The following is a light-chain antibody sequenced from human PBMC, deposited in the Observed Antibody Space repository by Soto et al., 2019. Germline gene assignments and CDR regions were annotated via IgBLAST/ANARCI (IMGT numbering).Light chain of an antibody. CDR1: ESVSNN. J-gene: IGKJ4*01. CDR3: QQYNEWPLT. V-gene: IGKV3-15*01. Sequence: EIVMTQSPATLSVSPGARATLSCRASESVSNNLAWYQQKFGQAPRLLIYHASTRATGIPARFSGSGSGTELTLTISSLQSEDFALYYCQQYNEWPLTFGGGTKVEIK. CDR2: HAS.